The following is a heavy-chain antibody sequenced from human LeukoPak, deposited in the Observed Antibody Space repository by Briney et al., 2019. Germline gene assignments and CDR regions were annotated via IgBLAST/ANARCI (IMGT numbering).Heavy chain of an antibody. Sequence: ASVKVSCKASGFTFTRYSITWVRQAPGKGHEWMGWISDYNGNTNYAQKLQGRVTMTTDTSTNTAYMELRSLTPDDTAVYYCVRAWDCSSTTCYVYFDYWGQGSLVTVSS. V-gene: IGHV1-18*01. CDR2: ISDYNGNT. CDR3: VRAWDCSSTTCYVYFDY. CDR1: GFTFTRYS. D-gene: IGHD2-2*01. J-gene: IGHJ4*02.